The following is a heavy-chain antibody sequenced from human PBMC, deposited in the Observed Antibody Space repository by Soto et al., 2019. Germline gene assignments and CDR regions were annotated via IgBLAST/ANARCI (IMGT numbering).Heavy chain of an antibody. CDR1: GYTFTGYY. CDR2: INPNSGGT. Sequence: QVQLVQSGAEVKKPGASVKVSCKASGYTFTGYYMHWVRQAPGQGLEWMGWINPNSGGTNYAQKFQGWVTMTRDTSISTAYMELSRLLSDDTAVYYCARDSSLSIAVAGTDFGPRTDFDYWGQGTLVTVSS. CDR3: ARDSSLSIAVAGTDFGPRTDFDY. J-gene: IGHJ4*02. V-gene: IGHV1-2*04. D-gene: IGHD6-19*01.